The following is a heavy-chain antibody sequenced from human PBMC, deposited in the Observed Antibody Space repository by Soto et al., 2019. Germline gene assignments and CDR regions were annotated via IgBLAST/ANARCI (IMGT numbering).Heavy chain of an antibody. J-gene: IGHJ4*02. CDR1: GGSFSGYY. Sequence: SETLSLTCAVYGGSFSGYYWSWIRQPPGKGLEWIGEINHSGSTNYNPSLKSRVTISVDTSKNQFSLKLSSVTAADTAVYYCARGMKGIAVAGNGFDYWGQGTLVTVSS. CDR3: ARGMKGIAVAGNGFDY. D-gene: IGHD6-19*01. CDR2: INHSGST. V-gene: IGHV4-34*01.